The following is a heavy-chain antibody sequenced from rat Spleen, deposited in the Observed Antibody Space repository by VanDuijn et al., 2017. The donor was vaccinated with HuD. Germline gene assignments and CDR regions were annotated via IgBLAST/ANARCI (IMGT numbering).Heavy chain of an antibody. D-gene: IGHD1-7*01. CDR1: GFSLNNYN. V-gene: IGHV2-63*01. CDR3: ARDYGYDWYLDF. CDR2: MRYNGDT. Sequence: QVQLKESGPGLVQPSQTLSLTCTVAGFSLNNYNVHWVRQPPGKGLEWMGRMRYNGDTSYNSALKSRLSISRDTSKSQVYLKMNSLQTEDTAMYFCARDYGYDWYLDFWGPGTMVIVSS. J-gene: IGHJ1*01.